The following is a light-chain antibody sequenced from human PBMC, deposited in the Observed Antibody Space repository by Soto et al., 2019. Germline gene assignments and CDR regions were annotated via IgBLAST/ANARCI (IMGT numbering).Light chain of an antibody. CDR2: RAS. CDR1: KTVSSNY. V-gene: IGKV3-20*01. Sequence: EIILTQSPDTLSSSPGERSTLSCMASKTVSSNYLAWCQQRPGKAPRLLIYRASTRAAGIPERFSGSGSGTDFTLTITRLEPEDSEVYFCQQYTGQPTTFGQGTRLEIK. J-gene: IGKJ5*01. CDR3: QQYTGQPTT.